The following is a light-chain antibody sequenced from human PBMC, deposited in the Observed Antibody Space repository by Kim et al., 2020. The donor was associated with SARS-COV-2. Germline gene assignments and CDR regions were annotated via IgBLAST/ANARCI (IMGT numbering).Light chain of an antibody. CDR2: YDD. CDR1: NSNIGKHA. Sequence: QSALSQPPSVSEAPRQRVTISCSEGNSNIGKHAVNWYQRLPGKAPKLLIYYDDVLPSGVSDRFSGSKSGTSASPAISGLQSEDEADYYCAVWDDSLNAMIFGGGTKVTVL. CDR3: AVWDDSLNAMI. J-gene: IGLJ2*01. V-gene: IGLV1-36*01.